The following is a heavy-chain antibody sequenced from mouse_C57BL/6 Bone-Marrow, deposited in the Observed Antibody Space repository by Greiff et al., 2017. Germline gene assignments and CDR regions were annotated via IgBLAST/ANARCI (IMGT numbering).Heavy chain of an antibody. CDR2: IYPGSGST. Sequence: VQLQQPGAELVKPGASVKMSCKASGYTFTSYWITWVKQRPGQGLEWIGDIYPGSGSTNYNEKFKSKATLTVDTASSTAYMQLSSLTSEDSAVYYCARPYYSDYWYFDVWGTGTTVTVSS. J-gene: IGHJ1*03. CDR1: GYTFTSYW. CDR3: ARPYYSDYWYFDV. D-gene: IGHD2-12*01. V-gene: IGHV1-55*01.